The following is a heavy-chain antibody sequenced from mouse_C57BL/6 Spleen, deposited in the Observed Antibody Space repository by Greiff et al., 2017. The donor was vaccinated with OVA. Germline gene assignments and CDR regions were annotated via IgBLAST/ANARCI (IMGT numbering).Heavy chain of an antibody. J-gene: IGHJ2*01. V-gene: IGHV1-54*01. Sequence: VQLQQSGAELVRPGTSVKVSCKASGYAFTNYLIEWVNQRPGQGLEWIGVINPGSGGTNYNEKFKGKATLTANKSYSTAYMHLSSLTSEDSEVYFCARQGFITTVVDYWGQGTTLTVSS. CDR3: ARQGFITTVVDY. D-gene: IGHD1-1*01. CDR1: GYAFTNYL. CDR2: INPGSGGT.